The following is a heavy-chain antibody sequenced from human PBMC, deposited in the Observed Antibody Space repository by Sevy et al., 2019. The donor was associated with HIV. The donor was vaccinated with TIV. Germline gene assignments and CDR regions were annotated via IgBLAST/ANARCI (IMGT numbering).Heavy chain of an antibody. Sequence: GGSLRLSCAASGFTFSDYAMHWVRHTQGKGLEWVAVISYDGINKNYADSVKGRFTLSRDNSKNTLSLQMNSPRTEDTAVYYCARDRSTRWINYYFDYLGQGTVVTVSS. CDR2: ISYDGINK. CDR1: GFTFSDYA. CDR3: ARDRSTRWINYYFDY. J-gene: IGHJ4*02. D-gene: IGHD2-2*01. V-gene: IGHV3-30-3*01.